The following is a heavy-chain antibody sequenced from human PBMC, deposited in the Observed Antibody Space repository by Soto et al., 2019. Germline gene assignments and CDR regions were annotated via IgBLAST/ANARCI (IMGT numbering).Heavy chain of an antibody. CDR2: IYYSGST. Sequence: SETLSLTCTVSGGSISSYYWSWIRQPPGKGLEWIGYIYYSGSTNYNPSLKSRVTISVDTSKNQFSLKLSSVTAADTAVYYCASTHIAAAGTAFDYWGQGTLVTVSS. J-gene: IGHJ4*02. CDR1: GGSISSYY. V-gene: IGHV4-59*01. CDR3: ASTHIAAAGTAFDY. D-gene: IGHD6-13*01.